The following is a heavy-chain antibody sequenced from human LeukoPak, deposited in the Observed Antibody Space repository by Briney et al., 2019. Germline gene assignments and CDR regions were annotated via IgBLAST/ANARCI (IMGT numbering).Heavy chain of an antibody. V-gene: IGHV4-30-2*01. J-gene: IGHJ4*02. Sequence: PSETLSLTCAVSGGSTSSGGYSWSWIRQPPGKGLEWIGYIYHSGSTYYNPSLKSRVTISVDTSKNQFSLKLSSVTAADTAVYYCARDLTLDYWGQGTLVTVSS. D-gene: IGHD2-21*02. CDR2: IYHSGST. CDR1: GGSTSSGGYS. CDR3: ARDLTLDY.